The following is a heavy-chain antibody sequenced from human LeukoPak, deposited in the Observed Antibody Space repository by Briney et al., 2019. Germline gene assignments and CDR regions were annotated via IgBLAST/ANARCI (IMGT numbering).Heavy chain of an antibody. D-gene: IGHD3-3*02. Sequence: EASVKVSCKASGYTFTSYYMHWVRQAPGQGLEWMGIINPRGGSTSYAQKFQGRVTMTRDTSISTAYMELSSLRSDDTAVFYCARGVLGSSYHFDYWGQGTLVTVSS. CDR2: INPRGGST. V-gene: IGHV1-46*01. CDR3: ARGVLGSSYHFDY. CDR1: GYTFTSYY. J-gene: IGHJ4*02.